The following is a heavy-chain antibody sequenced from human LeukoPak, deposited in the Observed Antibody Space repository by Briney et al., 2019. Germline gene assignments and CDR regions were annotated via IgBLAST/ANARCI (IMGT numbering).Heavy chain of an antibody. CDR2: IHYSGST. CDR3: AKSGGYGLIDY. Sequence: PSETLSLTCTVSGGSITSSTYYWGWIRQPPGKGLEWIGSIHYSGSTYYNPSPKSRATISVDTSKNQISLRLNSVTAADTAMYYCAKSGGYGLIDYWGQGTLVTVSS. D-gene: IGHD1-26*01. J-gene: IGHJ4*02. V-gene: IGHV4-39*01. CDR1: GGSITSSTYY.